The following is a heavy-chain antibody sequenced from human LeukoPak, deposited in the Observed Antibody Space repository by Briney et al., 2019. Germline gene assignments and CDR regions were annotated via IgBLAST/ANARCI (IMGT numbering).Heavy chain of an antibody. CDR2: YHYTGST. J-gene: IGHJ5*02. CDR1: GGSISSSNYY. Sequence: SETLSLTCTVSGGSISSSNYYWGWIRQPPGKGLEWIGTYHYTGSTYYNPSLQSRVTISIDKSKNQFSLTVSSVTATDTALFYCASRAAARFDPWGQGILVTVSS. V-gene: IGHV4-39*07. D-gene: IGHD6-13*01. CDR3: ASRAAARFDP.